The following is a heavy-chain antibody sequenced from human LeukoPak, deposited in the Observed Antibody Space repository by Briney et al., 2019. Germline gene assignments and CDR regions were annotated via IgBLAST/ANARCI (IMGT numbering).Heavy chain of an antibody. V-gene: IGHV4-39*01. Sequence: SETLSLTCTVSGGSISSSSYYWGWIRQPPGKGLEWIASIYYSGNTYYNSALESRVTIFVDTSENQFSLRLSSVTAADTAVYYCSRSRRDGYHYYFGMDVWGPGTTVTVSS. J-gene: IGHJ6*02. CDR3: SRSRRDGYHYYFGMDV. D-gene: IGHD5-24*01. CDR1: GGSISSSSYY. CDR2: IYYSGNT.